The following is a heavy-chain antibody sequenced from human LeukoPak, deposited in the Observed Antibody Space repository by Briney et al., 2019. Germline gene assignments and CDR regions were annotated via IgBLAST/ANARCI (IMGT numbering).Heavy chain of an antibody. CDR1: GGSISSGGYY. Sequence: SQTLSLTCTVSGGSISSGGYYWSWIRQHPGKGLEWIGYIYYSGSTYYNPSLKSRVTMSVDTSKNQFSLKLSSVTAADTAVYYCASEMNDFWSGYLGYWGQGTLVTVSS. J-gene: IGHJ4*02. V-gene: IGHV4-31*03. D-gene: IGHD3-3*01. CDR3: ASEMNDFWSGYLGY. CDR2: IYYSGST.